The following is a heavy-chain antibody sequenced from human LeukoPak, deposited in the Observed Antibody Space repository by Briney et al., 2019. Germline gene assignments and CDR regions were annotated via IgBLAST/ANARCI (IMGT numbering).Heavy chain of an antibody. V-gene: IGHV3-30*02. CDR1: GFTFSSYG. CDR3: AKDQERYSLDYYYYYMDV. J-gene: IGHJ6*03. CDR2: IRYDGSNK. Sequence: SGGSLRLSCAASGFTFSSYGIHWVRQAPGKGLEWVAFIRYDGSNKYYADSVKGRFTISRDNSKNTLYLQMNSLRAEDTAVYYCAKDQERYSLDYYYYYMDVWGKGTTVTVSS. D-gene: IGHD5-18*01.